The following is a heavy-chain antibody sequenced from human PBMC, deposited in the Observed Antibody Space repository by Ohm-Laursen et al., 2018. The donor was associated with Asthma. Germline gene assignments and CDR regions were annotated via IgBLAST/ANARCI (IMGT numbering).Heavy chain of an antibody. CDR2: IDGSGGRT. Sequence: SLRLSCAATGFTFNKHHMTWVRQAPGKGLEWVSAIDGSGGRTYYADSVKGRFTISRDNAKNSLYLQMNSLRAGDTAVYYCARAAYMGAFDIWGQGTMVTVSS. J-gene: IGHJ3*02. CDR3: ARAAYMGAFDI. D-gene: IGHD2-2*02. V-gene: IGHV3-23*01. CDR1: GFTFNKHH.